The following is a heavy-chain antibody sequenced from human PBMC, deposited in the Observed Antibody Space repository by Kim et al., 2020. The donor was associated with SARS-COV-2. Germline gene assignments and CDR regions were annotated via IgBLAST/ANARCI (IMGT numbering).Heavy chain of an antibody. J-gene: IGHJ5*02. V-gene: IGHV4-39*02. D-gene: IGHD6-13*01. CDR2: IYYNGST. CDR3: ARDRGIAGGRPLGWFDP. Sequence: SETLSLTCTVSGGSISSSTCYWGWIRQPLGKGLEWIGNIYYNGSTFYNPSLKSRLTISVDTSKSQFSLNLRFVTAADTAVYYCARDRGIAGGRPLGWFDPWGQGTLVTVFS. CDR1: GGSISSSTCY.